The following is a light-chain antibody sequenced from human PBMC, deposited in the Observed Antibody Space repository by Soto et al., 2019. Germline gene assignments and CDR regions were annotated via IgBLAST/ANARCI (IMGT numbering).Light chain of an antibody. CDR1: QSVYTNY. Sequence: EIVLTQSPGTLSLSPGERATLSCRASQSVYTNYLAWYQQKPGLAPSLLIYDASSRATGIPGRFSGSGSGTDFTLTISRLEPEDFAVYYCQQYGTTPGTFGQGTKLVIK. CDR2: DAS. V-gene: IGKV3-20*01. J-gene: IGKJ2*01. CDR3: QQYGTTPGT.